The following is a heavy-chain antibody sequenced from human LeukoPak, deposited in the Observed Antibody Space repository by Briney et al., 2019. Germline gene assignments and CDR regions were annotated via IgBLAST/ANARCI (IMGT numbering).Heavy chain of an antibody. Sequence: SETLSLTCAVYGGSFSGHYWTWVRQSPGKGLEWIGEINQSGGTNYNPSVKSRFTISVDTSKNQFSLTVTSVTAADTALYYCARRRDWNGVLDYWGQGTLVTVSS. V-gene: IGHV4-34*01. CDR2: INQSGGT. CDR3: ARRRDWNGVLDY. J-gene: IGHJ4*02. CDR1: GGSFSGHY. D-gene: IGHD1-1*01.